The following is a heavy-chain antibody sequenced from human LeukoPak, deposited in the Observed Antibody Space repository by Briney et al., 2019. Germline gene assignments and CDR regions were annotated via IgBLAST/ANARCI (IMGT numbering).Heavy chain of an antibody. CDR1: GFTFSTYA. Sequence: GGSLRLSCAASGFTFSTYAMNWVRQAPGKGLEWVSGVSDSGGTTHYAGSVKGRFTISRDNSKNTLYLQMNSLRAEDTAVYYCAKAPSPYYYGSGQSYFDYWGQGTLVTVSS. CDR3: AKAPSPYYYGSGQSYFDY. V-gene: IGHV3-23*01. CDR2: VSDSGGTT. D-gene: IGHD3-10*01. J-gene: IGHJ4*02.